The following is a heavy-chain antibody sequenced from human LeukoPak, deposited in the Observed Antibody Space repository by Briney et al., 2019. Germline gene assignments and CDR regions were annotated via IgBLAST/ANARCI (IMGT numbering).Heavy chain of an antibody. CDR3: ARESGKDTAMVSPDAFDI. V-gene: IGHV3-21*01. Sequence: GRSLRLSCAASGFTFSSYAMRWVRQAPGKGLEWVSSISSSSSYIYYADSVKGRFTISRDNAKNSLYLQMNSLRAEDTAVYYCARESGKDTAMVSPDAFDIWGQGTMVTVSS. J-gene: IGHJ3*02. CDR1: GFTFSSYA. CDR2: ISSSSSYI. D-gene: IGHD5-18*01.